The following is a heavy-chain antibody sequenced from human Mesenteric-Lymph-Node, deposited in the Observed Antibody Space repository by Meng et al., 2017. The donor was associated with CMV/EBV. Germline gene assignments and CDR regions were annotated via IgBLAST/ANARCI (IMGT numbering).Heavy chain of an antibody. Sequence: SETLSLTCTVSGGSVSSGSYYWSWIRQPPGKGLEWIGYIYYSGSTNYNPSLKSRVTISVDTSKNQFSLKLSSVTAADTAVYYCARDIRPNDVWMDVWGQGTTVTVSS. CDR1: GGSVSSGSYY. CDR3: ARDIRPNDVWMDV. J-gene: IGHJ6*02. V-gene: IGHV4-61*01. CDR2: IYYSGST. D-gene: IGHD3-3*01.